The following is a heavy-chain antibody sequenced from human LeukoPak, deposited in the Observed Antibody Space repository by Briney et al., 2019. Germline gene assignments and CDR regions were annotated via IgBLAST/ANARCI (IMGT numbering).Heavy chain of an antibody. Sequence: GGSLRLSCAASGFTFSNYAMHWVRQAPGKGLEYVSAISSNGGGTYYANSVKGRFTISRDNSKNTLYLQMGSLRAEDMAVYYCARRAGAYSHPYDYWGQGTLVTVSS. D-gene: IGHD4/OR15-4a*01. J-gene: IGHJ4*02. CDR1: GFTFSNYA. V-gene: IGHV3-64*01. CDR3: ARRAGAYSHPYDY. CDR2: ISSNGGGT.